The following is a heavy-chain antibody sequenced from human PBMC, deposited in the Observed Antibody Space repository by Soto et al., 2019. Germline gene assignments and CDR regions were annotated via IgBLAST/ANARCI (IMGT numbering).Heavy chain of an antibody. CDR2: IIPIFGTP. Sequence: QVQLVQSGAEVKKPGSSVKVSCKASGGTFSNYAISWVRQAPGQGLEWMGGIIPIFGTPSYAQKFQGRVTIAADKSTSTAYMEVRNLRSDDTAVYYCARGWETVGTTTPFAYWGQGTLVTVSS. J-gene: IGHJ4*02. CDR3: ARGWETVGTTTPFAY. CDR1: GGTFSNYA. V-gene: IGHV1-69*06. D-gene: IGHD1-26*01.